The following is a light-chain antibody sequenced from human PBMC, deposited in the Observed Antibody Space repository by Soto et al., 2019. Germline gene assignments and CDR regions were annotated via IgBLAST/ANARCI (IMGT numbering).Light chain of an antibody. V-gene: IGKV1-5*03. Sequence: DIQMTQSPSSLSASVGDRVTITCRASQIINTWLAWYQQKPGKAPKLLIYRASNLVNGVPSRFSGSGSGTEFTLTISSLQPDDFPIYYCQQYETYSGTFGPGTKVDV. CDR2: RAS. CDR1: QIINTW. J-gene: IGKJ3*01. CDR3: QQYETYSGT.